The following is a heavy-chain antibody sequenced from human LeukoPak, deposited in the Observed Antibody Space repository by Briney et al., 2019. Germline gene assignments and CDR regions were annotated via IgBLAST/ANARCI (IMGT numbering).Heavy chain of an antibody. V-gene: IGHV3-74*01. CDR3: ARESHVVLRFLEWLPGHYYYYMDV. CDR1: GFTFSSYW. CDR2: INSDGSST. Sequence: GGPLRLSCAASGFTFSSYWMHWVRHAPGKGLVWVSRINSDGSSTIYAGSVKGRFTISRDNAKNTLYLQMNSLRAEDTAVYYCARESHVVLRFLEWLPGHYYYYMDVWGKGTTVTVSS. J-gene: IGHJ6*03. D-gene: IGHD3-3*01.